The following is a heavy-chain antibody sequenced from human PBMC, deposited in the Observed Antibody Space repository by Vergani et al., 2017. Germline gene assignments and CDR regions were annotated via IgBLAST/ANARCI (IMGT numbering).Heavy chain of an antibody. CDR2: ISGSGGFT. CDR1: GFTFTNFA. Sequence: EVQLLESGGGLAQPGGSLRLSCAASGFTFTNFAMTWVRQAPGEGLEWVSGISGSGGFTYYADSVNGRFTISRDNSKNTMFLQMNNLRAEDTAVYYCAKDNVPGYYDSSGYCDYWGQGTLVTVSS. CDR3: AKDNVPGYYDSSGYCDY. V-gene: IGHV3-23*01. D-gene: IGHD3-22*01. J-gene: IGHJ4*02.